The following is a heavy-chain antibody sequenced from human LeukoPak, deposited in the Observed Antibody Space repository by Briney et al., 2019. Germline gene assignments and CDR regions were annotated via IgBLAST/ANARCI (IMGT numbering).Heavy chain of an antibody. D-gene: IGHD5-24*01. Sequence: SETLSLTCLVSGASVSSSHWNWIRQLPGKGLEWIGCLSYTGKTDYNPSLTSRVTISLDTSKNQGSLKLTSLTAADTAVYYCSEGYLEPFDHWGQGTLVTVSS. CDR1: GASVSSSH. CDR3: SEGYLEPFDH. CDR2: LSYTGKT. V-gene: IGHV4-59*02. J-gene: IGHJ4*02.